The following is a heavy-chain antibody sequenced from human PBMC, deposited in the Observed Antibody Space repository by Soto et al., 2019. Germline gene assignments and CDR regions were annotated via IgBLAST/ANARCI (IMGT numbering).Heavy chain of an antibody. CDR1: GGSISSYY. J-gene: IGHJ5*02. D-gene: IGHD2-21*02. CDR3: ARGDCGGDCYSANWFDP. V-gene: IGHV4-59*01. CDR2: IYYSGST. Sequence: SETLSLTCTVSGGSISSYYWSWIRQPPGKGLEWIGYIYYSGSTNYNPSLKSRVTISVDTSKNQFSLKLSSVTAADTAVYYCARGDCGGDCYSANWFDPRGQGTLVTVSS.